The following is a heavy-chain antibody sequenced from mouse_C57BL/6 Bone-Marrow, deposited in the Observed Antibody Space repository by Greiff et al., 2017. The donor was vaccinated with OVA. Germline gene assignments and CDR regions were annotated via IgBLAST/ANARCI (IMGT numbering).Heavy chain of an antibody. CDR2: ISSGGSYT. J-gene: IGHJ4*01. Sequence: EVKVVESGGDLVKPGGSLKLSCAASGFTFSSYGMSWVRQTPDKRLEWVATISSGGSYTYYPDSVKGRFTISRDNAKNTLYLQMSSLKSEDTAMYYCAREKVYYYGSYAMDYWGQGTSVTVSS. V-gene: IGHV5-6*01. CDR3: AREKVYYYGSYAMDY. D-gene: IGHD1-1*01. CDR1: GFTFSSYG.